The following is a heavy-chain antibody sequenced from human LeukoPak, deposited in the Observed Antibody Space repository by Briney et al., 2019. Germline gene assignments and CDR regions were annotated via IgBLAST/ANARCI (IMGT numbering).Heavy chain of an antibody. Sequence: ASVKVSCKASGYTFNKHGISWVRQAPGQGLEWMGWISGYNGNTKYAQKFQGRVTMTTDTSTSTAYMELRSLRSDDTAVYYCARDYGDYPSYWGQGTLVTVSS. D-gene: IGHD4-17*01. CDR2: ISGYNGNT. J-gene: IGHJ4*02. V-gene: IGHV1-18*01. CDR1: GYTFNKHG. CDR3: ARDYGDYPSY.